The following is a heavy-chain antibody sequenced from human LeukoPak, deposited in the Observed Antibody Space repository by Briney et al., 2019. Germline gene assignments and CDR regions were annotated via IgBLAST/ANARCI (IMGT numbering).Heavy chain of an antibody. CDR2: IDENGRRP. CDR3: GRDHYGFNSIDF. D-gene: IGHD3/OR15-3a*01. Sequence: GGSLRLSCAASGFTFSSHWMHWVCQAPGQGLVWVSRIDENGRRPSYADSVQGRLTISRDNAKNTLYLQMNSLRAEDTAVYYCGRDHYGFNSIDFWGQGTLVTVSS. J-gene: IGHJ4*02. CDR1: GFTFSSHW. V-gene: IGHV3-74*01.